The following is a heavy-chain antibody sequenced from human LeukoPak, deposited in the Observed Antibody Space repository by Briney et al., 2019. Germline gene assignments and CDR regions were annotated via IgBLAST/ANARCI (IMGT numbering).Heavy chain of an antibody. D-gene: IGHD6-25*01. CDR2: ISTRESNT. V-gene: IGHV3-23*01. CDR3: TWGVGSAS. CDR1: GFTFSSYA. J-gene: IGHJ4*02. Sequence: PGGSLRLSCAASGFTFSSYAMSWVRQAPGKGLGWVSTISTRESNTYYAGSVKGRFTISRDNSKNTVYLQMNSLRAEDTAIYYCTWGVGSASWGQGTLVTVSS.